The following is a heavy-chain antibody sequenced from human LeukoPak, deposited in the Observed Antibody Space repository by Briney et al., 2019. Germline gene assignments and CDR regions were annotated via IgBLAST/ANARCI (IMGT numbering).Heavy chain of an antibody. CDR3: ARGRYSYPFGGDV. J-gene: IGHJ6*04. D-gene: IGHD5-18*01. CDR1: GAPMSSSTYS. V-gene: IGHV4-39*07. Sequence: SETLSLTCNVSGAPMSSSTYSWAWIRQPPGKEMEWIGSIFNSGRTYYKPSLKSRVTLSVDTSKKQFSLKLSSVTAADTAVYYCARGRYSYPFGGDVWGKGTTVTVSS. CDR2: IFNSGRT.